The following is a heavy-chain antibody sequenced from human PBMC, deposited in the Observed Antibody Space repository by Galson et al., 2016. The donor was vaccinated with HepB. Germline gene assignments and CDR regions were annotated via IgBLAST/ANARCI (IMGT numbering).Heavy chain of an antibody. J-gene: IGHJ4*02. Sequence: SLRPSCAASGFSFSGLWMNWVRQTPGKGLEWVAIIKQDGSEQKYVDSVKGRFTISRDNAKNSVYLQMNSLRGEDTAVYYCVGGAGWLPDYWGQGTLVTVSS. CDR1: GFSFSGLW. CDR3: VGGAGWLPDY. CDR2: IKQDGSEQ. V-gene: IGHV3-7*03. D-gene: IGHD6-19*01.